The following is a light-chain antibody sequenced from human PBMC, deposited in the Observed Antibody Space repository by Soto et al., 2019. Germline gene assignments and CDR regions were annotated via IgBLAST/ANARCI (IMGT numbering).Light chain of an antibody. Sequence: DIQMTQSPSTLSASVGDRVTITCRASQSISSWLAWYQQKPGKAPKLLIYDASSLESGVPSRVSGSGSGTEFTLTSSSLQPDDLATYYCQQYNSYTYTFGQGTKLEIK. J-gene: IGKJ2*01. V-gene: IGKV1-5*01. CDR3: QQYNSYTYT. CDR1: QSISSW. CDR2: DAS.